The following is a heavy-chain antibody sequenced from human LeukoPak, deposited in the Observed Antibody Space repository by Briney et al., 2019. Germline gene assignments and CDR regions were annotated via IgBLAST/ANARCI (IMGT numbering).Heavy chain of an antibody. CDR3: ARDGGNLNSDY. J-gene: IGHJ4*02. CDR1: GGSFSGYY. Sequence: SETLSLTCAVYGGSFSGYYWSWIRQPPGKGLEWIGEINHSGSPNYNPSHKSRVTISVDTSKNQFSLQLNSVTAADTAVYYCARDGGNLNSDYWGQGTLVTVSS. CDR2: INHSGSP. V-gene: IGHV4-34*01. D-gene: IGHD4-23*01.